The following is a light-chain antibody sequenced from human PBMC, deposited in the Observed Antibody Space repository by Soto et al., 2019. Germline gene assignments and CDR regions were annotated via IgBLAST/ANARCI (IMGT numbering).Light chain of an antibody. Sequence: QSVLTQPPSASGAPGQWVTISCSGGSSNIAINTVNWYLQLPGTAPKLLIYINNQRPSGVSDRFSGSKSGTPASLAITGLQSEDEGDYYCAAWDDSVNGWVFGGGTKLTVL. CDR2: INN. CDR3: AAWDDSVNGWV. J-gene: IGLJ3*02. V-gene: IGLV1-44*01. CDR1: SSNIAINT.